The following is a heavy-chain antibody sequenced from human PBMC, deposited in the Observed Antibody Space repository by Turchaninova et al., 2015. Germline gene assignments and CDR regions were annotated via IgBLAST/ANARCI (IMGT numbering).Heavy chain of an antibody. D-gene: IGHD2-15*01. CDR2: VDPEDGET. CDR1: CNNITELT. CDR3: ATDAGYCSGGSCYFGRYGMDV. V-gene: IGHV1-24*01. J-gene: IGHJ6*02. Sequence: SGAEVSFSGRCACNNITELTMNGRGQAPGKGLEGMGGVDPEDGETSYAQKFQGRVTRTEDTSTDTAYMGLSSLRSEDTAVYYCATDAGYCSGGSCYFGRYGMDVWGQGTTVTVSS.